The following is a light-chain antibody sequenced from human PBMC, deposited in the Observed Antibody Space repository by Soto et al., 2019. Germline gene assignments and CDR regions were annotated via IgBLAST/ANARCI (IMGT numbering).Light chain of an antibody. Sequence: DIQMTQSPSTLSASVGDRVTITCRASQTIFRWLDWYQQRPGKAPNLLISDASDLQSGVPSRFSGSGSGAEFTLTIGRLQPDDFATYYCQQYNSYPWTFGQGTKVEF. CDR3: QQYNSYPWT. CDR2: DAS. V-gene: IGKV1-5*01. J-gene: IGKJ1*01. CDR1: QTIFRW.